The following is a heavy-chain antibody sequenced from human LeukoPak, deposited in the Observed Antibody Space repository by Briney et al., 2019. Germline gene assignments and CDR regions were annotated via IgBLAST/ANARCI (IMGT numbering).Heavy chain of an antibody. D-gene: IGHD3-10*01. Sequence: ASVKVSCKASGFTFTGYYMHWVRQAPGQGLEWMGWINPDSGGTNYAQKFQGRVTMTRDTSISTAYMELSRLRSDDTAVYYCAPSGSYYYHFDYWGQGTLVTVSS. CDR1: GFTFTGYY. V-gene: IGHV1-2*02. CDR3: APSGSYYYHFDY. J-gene: IGHJ4*02. CDR2: INPDSGGT.